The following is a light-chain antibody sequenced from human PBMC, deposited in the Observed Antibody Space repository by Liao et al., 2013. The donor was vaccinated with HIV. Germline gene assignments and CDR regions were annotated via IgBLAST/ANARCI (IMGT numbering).Light chain of an antibody. Sequence: SYELTQPPSVSVAPGKTARITCGGDNIGSQSVHWYQQKPGQPPILVMFQDNKRPSGIPERFSGSNSGNTATLTISGTQPMDEAEYFCQVWDSSINYVFGSGTKVSVL. CDR2: QDN. J-gene: IGLJ1*01. CDR1: NIGSQS. V-gene: IGLV3-21*01. CDR3: QVWDSSINYV.